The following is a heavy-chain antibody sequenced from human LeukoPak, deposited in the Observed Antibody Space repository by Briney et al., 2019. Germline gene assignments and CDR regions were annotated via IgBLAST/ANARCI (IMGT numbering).Heavy chain of an antibody. D-gene: IGHD3-22*01. CDR2: ISGSGSST. CDR1: GFTFSGYD. Sequence: GGSLRLTCAASGFTFSGYDMSGVRQAPGKGLEWVSSISGSGSSTYYADSVKGRFTISRDTSKNTLYLQMNSPGAEDTGIYNCAKGKSGYFDYWGQGTLVTVSS. V-gene: IGHV3-23*01. CDR3: AKGKSGYFDY. J-gene: IGHJ4*02.